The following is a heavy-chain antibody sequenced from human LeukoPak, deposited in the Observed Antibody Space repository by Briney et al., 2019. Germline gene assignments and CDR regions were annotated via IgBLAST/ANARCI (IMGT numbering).Heavy chain of an antibody. Sequence: ASVKVSCKASGYTFTSYGISWVRQAPGQGLEWMGWISAYNGNTNYAQKLEGRVTMTTDTSTSTAYMELRSLRSDDTAVYYCARTAIGENWFDPWGQGTLVTVSS. CDR2: ISAYNGNT. J-gene: IGHJ5*02. V-gene: IGHV1-18*01. CDR1: GYTFTSYG. CDR3: ARTAIGENWFDP. D-gene: IGHD2-21*02.